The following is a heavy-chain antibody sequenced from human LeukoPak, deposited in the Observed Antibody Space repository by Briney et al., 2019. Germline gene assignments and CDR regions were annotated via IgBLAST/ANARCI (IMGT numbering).Heavy chain of an antibody. D-gene: IGHD6-19*01. V-gene: IGHV4-34*01. CDR3: ARWAGPIDY. Sequence: SETLSLTCAVYGGSFSGYYWSWIRQPPGKGLEWIGEINHSGSTNYNPSLKSRVTISVGTSKNQFSLKLSSATAADTAVYYCARWAGPIDYWGQGTLVTVSS. CDR1: GGSFSGYY. J-gene: IGHJ4*02. CDR2: INHSGST.